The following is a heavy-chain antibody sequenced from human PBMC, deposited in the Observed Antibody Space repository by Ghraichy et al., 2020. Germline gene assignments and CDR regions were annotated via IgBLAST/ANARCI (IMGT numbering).Heavy chain of an antibody. CDR1: GFTFNTYG. Sequence: GESLNISCAASGFTFNTYGMNWVRQAPGRGLEWIAYISSSTRTVYYSDSVTGRFTISRDNARNSLYLQLNSLRDEDTAMYYCARGWRYSASYDFWSGFSYYFDSSRQGPHVTVSS. D-gene: IGHD3-3*01. J-gene: IGHJ4*02. CDR3: ARGWRYSASYDFWSGFSYYFDS. V-gene: IGHV3-48*02. CDR2: ISSSTRTV.